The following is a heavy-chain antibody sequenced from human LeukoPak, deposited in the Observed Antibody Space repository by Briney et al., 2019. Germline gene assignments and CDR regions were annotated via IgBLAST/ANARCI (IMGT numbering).Heavy chain of an antibody. CDR1: GLTFSGYA. Sequence: GRSLRLSCAASGLTFSGYAMHWVRQAPGKGLEWVSVISYDGSNKYCADSVKGRFTISRDNSKNTLYLQMSSLRAEDTAVYYCARAWMATILDSWGQGTLVTVSS. CDR3: ARAWMATILDS. J-gene: IGHJ4*02. CDR2: ISYDGSNK. D-gene: IGHD5-24*01. V-gene: IGHV3-30-3*01.